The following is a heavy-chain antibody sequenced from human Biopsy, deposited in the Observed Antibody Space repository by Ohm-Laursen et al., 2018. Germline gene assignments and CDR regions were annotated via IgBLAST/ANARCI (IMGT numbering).Heavy chain of an antibody. V-gene: IGHV3-9*01. CDR1: GFIFDDYA. CDR3: TKARGRFLEWVDPFDI. Sequence: SLRLSCTASGFIFDDYAMHWVRQAPGKGLEWVSSITWNSGTKDYADSVKGRFAISRDNAKNSLYLQMSSLRAEDTASYYCTKARGRFLEWVDPFDIWGQGTMVPVSS. J-gene: IGHJ3*02. D-gene: IGHD3-3*01. CDR2: ITWNSGTK.